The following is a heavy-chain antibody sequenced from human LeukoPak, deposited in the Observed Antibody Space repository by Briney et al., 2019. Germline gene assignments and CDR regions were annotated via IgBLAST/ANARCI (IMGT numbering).Heavy chain of an antibody. Sequence: PGGTLRLSCAASGFTFSNAWMSWVRQAPGKGLEWVGRIKSKTDGGTTDYAAPVKGRFTISRDDSKNTLYLQMNSLKTEDTAVYYCTTPAGLFEVVAATDYWGQGTLVTVSS. CDR3: TTPAGLFEVVAATDY. D-gene: IGHD2-15*01. J-gene: IGHJ4*02. CDR1: GFTFSNAW. CDR2: IKSKTDGGTT. V-gene: IGHV3-15*01.